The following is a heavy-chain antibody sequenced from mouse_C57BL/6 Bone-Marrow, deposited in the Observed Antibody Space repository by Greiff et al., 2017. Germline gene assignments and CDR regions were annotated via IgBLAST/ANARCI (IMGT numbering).Heavy chain of an antibody. CDR1: GFDFSRYW. CDR2: INPDSSTI. CDR3: ARGRTGTDWYFDV. J-gene: IGHJ1*03. Sequence: EVKLEESGGGLVQPGGSLKLSCAASGFDFSRYWMSWVRRAPGKGLEWIGEINPDSSTINYAPSLQDKLIISRDNAKNTLYLQMSKVRSEDTARYYCARGRTGTDWYFDVWGTGTTVTVSS. D-gene: IGHD4-1*01. V-gene: IGHV4-1*01.